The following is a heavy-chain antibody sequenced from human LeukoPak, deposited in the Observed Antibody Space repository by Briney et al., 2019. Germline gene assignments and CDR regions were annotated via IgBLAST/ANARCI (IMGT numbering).Heavy chain of an antibody. CDR2: MYYSGST. CDR1: GVSISSSNYY. J-gene: IGHJ4*02. D-gene: IGHD4-17*01. Sequence: SETLSLTCTVSGVSISSSNYYWGWIRQPPGRGLEWIGSMYYSGSTYYNPSLKSRITISVDTSKNQFSLTLSSVTAADTAVYSCVRLHTYYGNFDYWGQGTLVTVSS. V-gene: IGHV4-39*01. CDR3: VRLHTYYGNFDY.